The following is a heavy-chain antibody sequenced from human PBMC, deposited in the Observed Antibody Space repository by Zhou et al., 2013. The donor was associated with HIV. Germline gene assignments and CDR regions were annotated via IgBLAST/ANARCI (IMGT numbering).Heavy chain of an antibody. V-gene: IGHV1-18*01. CDR3: ARSGYGRPADY. CDR2: TSVYNGNT. CDR1: GFTFTVFG. Sequence: QVQLVQSGAEVKKPGASVKVSCKASGFTFTVFGIGWVRQAPGQGLEWMGWTSVYNGNTNYAQKFQGRVTMTTDTSTNTAHMELRRLTSDDTAVYFCARSGYGRPADYWGQGTLVTVSS. J-gene: IGHJ4*02. D-gene: IGHD2-15*01.